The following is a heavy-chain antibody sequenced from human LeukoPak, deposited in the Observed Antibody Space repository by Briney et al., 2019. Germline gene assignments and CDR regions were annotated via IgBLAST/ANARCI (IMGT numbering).Heavy chain of an antibody. D-gene: IGHD3/OR15-3a*01. Sequence: PGGSLRLSCAASGFTFSSYAMSWVRQAPGKGLEWVAVIWYDGSNKYYADSVKGRFTISRDNSKNTLYLQMNSLRAEDTAVYYCARDLGLAFDIWGQGTMVTVSS. CDR3: ARDLGLAFDI. CDR2: IWYDGSNK. J-gene: IGHJ3*02. V-gene: IGHV3-33*08. CDR1: GFTFSSYA.